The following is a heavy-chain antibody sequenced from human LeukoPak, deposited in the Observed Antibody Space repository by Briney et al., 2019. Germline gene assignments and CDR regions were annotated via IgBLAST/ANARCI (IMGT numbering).Heavy chain of an antibody. J-gene: IGHJ4*02. Sequence: GGSLRLSCAASGFTLDDYGMTWVRQAPGKGLEWVSSINWNGGSTGYADSVKGRFTISRDNAKNSLYLQMNSLRAEDTALYYCARGLVVPAAIEYYFDYWGQGTLVTVSS. D-gene: IGHD2-2*02. CDR1: GFTLDDYG. V-gene: IGHV3-20*04. CDR3: ARGLVVPAAIEYYFDY. CDR2: INWNGGST.